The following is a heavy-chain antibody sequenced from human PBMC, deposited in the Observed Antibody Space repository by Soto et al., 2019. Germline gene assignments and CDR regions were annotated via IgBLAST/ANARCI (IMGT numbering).Heavy chain of an antibody. Sequence: PSETLSLTCAVYGGSFSGYYWSWIRQPPGKGLEWIGYIYHSGSTNYSPSLKRRVTISVDTSENLFSLKLNSVTAADTAVYYCARVSNLYSGSSYYYYGTDVWGQGTTVTVSS. CDR3: ARVSNLYSGSSYYYYGTDV. D-gene: IGHD6-6*01. CDR1: GGSFSGYY. V-gene: IGHV4-34*01. J-gene: IGHJ6*02. CDR2: IYHSGST.